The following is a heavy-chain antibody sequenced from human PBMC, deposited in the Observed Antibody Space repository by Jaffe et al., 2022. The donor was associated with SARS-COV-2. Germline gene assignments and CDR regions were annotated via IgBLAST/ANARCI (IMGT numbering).Heavy chain of an antibody. V-gene: IGHV3-23*04. Sequence: EVQLVESGGGLVQPGGSLRLSCAASGFTFSNYAMSWVRQAPGKGLEWVSAIVGSGGSTYYADSVKGRFTISRDNSKNTLYLQMNSLRAEDTAVYYCAKTANYYGSGRKISFDYWGQGTLVTVSS. J-gene: IGHJ4*02. D-gene: IGHD3-10*01. CDR3: AKTANYYGSGRKISFDY. CDR1: GFTFSNYA. CDR2: IVGSGGST.